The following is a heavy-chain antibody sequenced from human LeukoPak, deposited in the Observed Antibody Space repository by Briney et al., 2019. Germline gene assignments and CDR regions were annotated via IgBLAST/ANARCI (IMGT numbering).Heavy chain of an antibody. J-gene: IGHJ3*02. V-gene: IGHV1-2*02. CDR1: GYTFTGYY. CDR2: INPNSGGT. D-gene: IGHD2-15*01. Sequence: GASVKVSCKASGYTFTGYYMHWGRQAPGQGLEWMVWINPNSGGTNYAQTFQGGVTMTRDTSISTAYMELSRLRSDDTAVYYCARSRGYCSGGSCYYDAFDIWGQGTMVTVSS. CDR3: ARSRGYCSGGSCYYDAFDI.